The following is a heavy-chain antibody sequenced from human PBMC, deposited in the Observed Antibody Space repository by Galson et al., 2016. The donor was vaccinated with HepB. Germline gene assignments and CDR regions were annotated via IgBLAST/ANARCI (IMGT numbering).Heavy chain of an antibody. D-gene: IGHD6-13*01. CDR2: IWSDGSNK. V-gene: IGHV3-33*01. CDR1: GFTFSRYG. J-gene: IGHJ4*02. Sequence: SLRLSCAASGFTFSRYGMHWVRQAPGKGLEWVALIWSDGSNKYYADSVKGRFTISRDNSKNTAYLQINSLRAEDRAVYYCAREAGIAADATYDYWGQGTLVT. CDR3: AREAGIAADATYDY.